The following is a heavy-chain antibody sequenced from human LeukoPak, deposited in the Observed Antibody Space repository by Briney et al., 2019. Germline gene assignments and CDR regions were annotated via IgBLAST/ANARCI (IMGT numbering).Heavy chain of an antibody. V-gene: IGHV4-59*01. D-gene: IGHD5-18*01. Sequence: GTLRLSCAASGFTFSNYGMSWVRQPPGKGLEWIGYIYYSGSTNYNPSLKSRVTISVDTSKNQFSLKLSSVTAADTAVYYCARTTEGGYTYDYFYYYYMDVWGKGTTVTIS. CDR2: IYYSGST. CDR3: ARTTEGGYTYDYFYYYYMDV. CDR1: GFTFSNYG. J-gene: IGHJ6*03.